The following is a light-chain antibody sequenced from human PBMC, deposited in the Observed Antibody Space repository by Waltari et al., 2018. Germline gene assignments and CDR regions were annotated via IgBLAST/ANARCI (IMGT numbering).Light chain of an antibody. V-gene: IGKV3-15*01. J-gene: IGKJ1*01. Sequence: EISLTQSPVTLSVPPGERVTLTCWASQSAGRYLDWYQQKPGQPPKLLIYWASTRAAGVPGXFXGMGSGTXFXLTISXXXSXDFALYYCXXYKDXXXTXGQGTKVEIK. CDR2: WAS. CDR3: XXYKDXXXT. CDR1: QSAGRY.